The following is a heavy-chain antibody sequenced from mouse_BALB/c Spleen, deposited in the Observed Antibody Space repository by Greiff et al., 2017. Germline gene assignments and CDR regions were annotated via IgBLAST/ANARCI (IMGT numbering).Heavy chain of an antibody. CDR3: ARDGDYDYDGWYFDV. J-gene: IGHJ1*01. Sequence: VKVVESGPGLVAPSQSLSITCTVSGFSLTSYGVHWVRQPPGKGLEWLGVIWAGGSTNYNSALMSRLSISKDNSKSQVFLKMNSLQTDDTAMYYCARDGDYDYDGWYFDVWGAGTTVTVSS. V-gene: IGHV2-9*02. CDR2: IWAGGST. D-gene: IGHD2-4*01. CDR1: GFSLTSYG.